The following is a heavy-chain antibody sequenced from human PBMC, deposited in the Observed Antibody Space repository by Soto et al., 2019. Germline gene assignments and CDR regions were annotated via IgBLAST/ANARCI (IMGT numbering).Heavy chain of an antibody. CDR1: GFTFSSYS. CDR2: ISSSSSYI. Sequence: PGGSLRLSCAASGFTFSSYSMNWVRQAPGKGLEWVSSISSSSSYIYYADSVKGRFTISRDNAKNSLYLQMNSLRAEDTAVYYCARDRIQLWSPTGYYSGMDVWGQGTTVTVSS. J-gene: IGHJ6*02. D-gene: IGHD5-18*01. CDR3: ARDRIQLWSPTGYYSGMDV. V-gene: IGHV3-21*01.